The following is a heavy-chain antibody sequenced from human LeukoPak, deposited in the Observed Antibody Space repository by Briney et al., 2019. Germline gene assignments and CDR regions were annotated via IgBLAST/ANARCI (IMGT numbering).Heavy chain of an antibody. J-gene: IGHJ4*02. CDR1: GFTFSSYS. CDR2: ISSSSSYI. CDR3: ARDFSDGDYDSSGYKYYFDY. D-gene: IGHD3-22*01. V-gene: IGHV3-21*01. Sequence: PGGSLRLSCAASGFTFSSYSMNWVRQAPGKGLEWVSSISSSSSYIYYADSVKGRFTISRDNAKNSLYLQMNSLRAEDTAVYYCARDFSDGDYDSSGYKYYFDYWGQGTLVTVSS.